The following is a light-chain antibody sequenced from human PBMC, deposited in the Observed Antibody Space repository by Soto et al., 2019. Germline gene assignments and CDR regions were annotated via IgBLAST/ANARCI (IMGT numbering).Light chain of an antibody. Sequence: EIVLTQSPATLSLSPVAGATLSCRASQSVSSYLAWYHQKPGQAPSLLIYGAPTRATGVPARFSGSGSGTEFTLTISSLQSEDFAVYYCQQYSYWRTFGQGTKVDIK. CDR1: QSVSSY. J-gene: IGKJ1*01. V-gene: IGKV3-15*01. CDR3: QQYSYWRT. CDR2: GAP.